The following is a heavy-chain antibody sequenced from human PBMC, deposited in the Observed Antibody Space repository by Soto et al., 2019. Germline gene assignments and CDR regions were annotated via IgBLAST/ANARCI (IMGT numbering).Heavy chain of an antibody. V-gene: IGHV3-30-3*01. CDR3: ARGWNYDYGVYDAFDI. Sequence: QVQLVESGGGVVQPGRSLRLSCAASGFTFSSYAMHWVRQAPGKGLEWVAVISYDGSNKYYADSVKGRFTISRDNSKNTLYLQMNSLRAEDTAVYYCARGWNYDYGVYDAFDIWGQGTMVTVSS. J-gene: IGHJ3*02. CDR2: ISYDGSNK. D-gene: IGHD4-17*01. CDR1: GFTFSSYA.